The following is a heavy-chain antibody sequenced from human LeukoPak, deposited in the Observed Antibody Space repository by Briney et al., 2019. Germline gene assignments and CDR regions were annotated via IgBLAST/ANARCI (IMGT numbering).Heavy chain of an antibody. J-gene: IGHJ6*03. CDR2: INHSGYT. CDR3: ARSAAGTFLYYYYYYMDV. CDR1: GESFSGYF. D-gene: IGHD6-13*01. Sequence: SETLSLTCAVYGESFSGYFWSWIRQPPGKGLEWIGEINHSGYTNYNPSLKSRVTISVDTSKNQFSLKLSSVTAAGTAVYYCARSAAGTFLYYYYYYMDVWGKGTTVTISS. V-gene: IGHV4-34*01.